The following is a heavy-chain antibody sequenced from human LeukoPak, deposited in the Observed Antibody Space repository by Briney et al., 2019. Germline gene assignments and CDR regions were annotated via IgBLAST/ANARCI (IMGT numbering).Heavy chain of an antibody. D-gene: IGHD6-19*01. V-gene: IGHV3-33*06. CDR1: GFTFSSYG. CDR3: AKDLHFLSSGWYAFDY. CDR2: IWYGGSNK. Sequence: GGSLRLSCAASGFTFSSYGMHWVRQAPGKGLEWVAVIWYGGSNKYYADSVKGRFTISRDNSKNTLYLQMNSLRAEDTAVYYCAKDLHFLSSGWYAFDYWGQGTLVTVSS. J-gene: IGHJ4*02.